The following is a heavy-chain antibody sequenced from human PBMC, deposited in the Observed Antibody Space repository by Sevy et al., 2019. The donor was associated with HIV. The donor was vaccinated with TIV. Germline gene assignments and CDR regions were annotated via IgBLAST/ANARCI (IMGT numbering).Heavy chain of an antibody. CDR3: ARWGYYYDNAAYYALDS. D-gene: IGHD3-22*01. CDR1: GFTFSNYA. CDR2: IWSDGAYQ. J-gene: IGHJ4*02. Sequence: GGSLRLSCAATGFTFSNYAMHCVRQAPGKGMEWVAIIWSDGAYQYHGDSVKGRFTISRDNSKNTLYLQMNNVRVEDTAVYYCARWGYYYDNAAYYALDSWGQGTLVTVSS. V-gene: IGHV3-33*01.